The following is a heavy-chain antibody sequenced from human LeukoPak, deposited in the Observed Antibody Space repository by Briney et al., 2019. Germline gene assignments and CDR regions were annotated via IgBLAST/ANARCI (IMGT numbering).Heavy chain of an antibody. V-gene: IGHV4-34*01. J-gene: IGHJ4*02. CDR2: TSHSGST. CDR1: GGSFSGYY. CDR3: ARGFSYGPLDS. D-gene: IGHD5-18*01. Sequence: SETLSLTCGVYGGSFSGYYWSWIRQPPGRGLEWIGETSHSGSTDYTPSLKSRVTISVDTSKNQFSLKLTSVTAADTAVYYCARGFSYGPLDSWGQGTLVTVSS.